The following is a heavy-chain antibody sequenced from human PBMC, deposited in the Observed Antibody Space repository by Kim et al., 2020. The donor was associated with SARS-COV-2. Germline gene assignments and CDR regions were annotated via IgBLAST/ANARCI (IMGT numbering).Heavy chain of an antibody. CDR2: ITASGGDT. D-gene: IGHD3-10*01. V-gene: IGHV3-23*01. J-gene: IGHJ4*02. CDR3: GKQYGINPYGYFDY. CDR1: GFTFSNFA. Sequence: GGSLRLSCAASGFTFSNFAMSWVRQAPGKGLEWVAVITASGGDTYYADSAKGRFTISRDNSKNTLHLQMNSLRVDDTAVYFCGKQYGINPYGYFDYWVQG.